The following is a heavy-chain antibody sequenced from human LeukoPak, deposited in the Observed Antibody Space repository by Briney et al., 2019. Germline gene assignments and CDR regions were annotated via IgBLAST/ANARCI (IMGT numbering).Heavy chain of an antibody. CDR2: MNPNSGNT. V-gene: IGHV1-8*01. CDR3: ARAGYTGYCSSTSCRYYYYYMDV. J-gene: IGHJ6*03. Sequence: ASVKVSCKASGYTFTSYDINWVRQTTGQGLEWMGWMNPNSGNTGYAQKFQGRVTMTRNTSISTAYMELSSLRSEDTAVYYCARAGYTGYCSSTSCRYYYYYMDVWGKGTTVTISS. D-gene: IGHD2-2*01. CDR1: GYTFTSYD.